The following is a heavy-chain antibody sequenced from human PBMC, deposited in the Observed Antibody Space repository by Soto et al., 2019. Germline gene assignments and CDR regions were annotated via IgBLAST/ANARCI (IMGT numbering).Heavy chain of an antibody. J-gene: IGHJ4*02. D-gene: IGHD4-17*01. V-gene: IGHV4-30-4*01. CDR2: IYYSGST. CDR3: VSANGDYPHFES. Sequence: SETLSLTCTFSVGSFSSADYYWTWIRQPPGKGLEWIGYIYYSGSTYYNPSLKSRVTISLDRSKNKFSLKLTSVTAADTAVYYCVSANGDYPHFESWGQATLVSGSS. CDR1: VGSFSSADYY.